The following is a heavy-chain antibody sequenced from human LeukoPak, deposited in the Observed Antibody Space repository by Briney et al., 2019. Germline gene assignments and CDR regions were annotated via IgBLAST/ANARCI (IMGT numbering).Heavy chain of an antibody. D-gene: IGHD4-17*01. J-gene: IGHJ4*02. CDR2: ISYDGSNK. V-gene: IGHV3-30-3*01. Sequence: PGGSLRLSCAASGFTFSSYAMHWVRQAPGKGLEWVAVISYDGSNKYYADSVKGRFTISRDNSKNTLYLQMNSPRAEDTAVYYCARGWSTVTTFDYWGQGTLVTVSS. CDR3: ARGWSTVTTFDY. CDR1: GFTFSSYA.